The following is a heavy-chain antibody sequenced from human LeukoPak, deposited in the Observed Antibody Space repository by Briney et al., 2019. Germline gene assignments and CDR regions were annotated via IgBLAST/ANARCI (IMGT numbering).Heavy chain of an antibody. CDR1: GGSISSYY. J-gene: IGHJ6*02. D-gene: IGHD5-18*01. CDR3: ARGDTAMDPAPYYYYYGMDV. Sequence: SETLSLTCTVSGGSISSYYWSWIRQPPGKGLEWIGEINHSGSTNYNPSLKSRVTISVDTSKNQFSLKLSSVTAADTAVYYCARGDTAMDPAPYYYYYGMDVWGQGTTVTVSS. V-gene: IGHV4-34*01. CDR2: INHSGST.